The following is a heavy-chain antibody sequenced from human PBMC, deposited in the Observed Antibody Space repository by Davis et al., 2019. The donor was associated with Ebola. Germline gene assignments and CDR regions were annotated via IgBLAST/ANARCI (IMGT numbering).Heavy chain of an antibody. CDR1: GFTFSSYA. CDR2: ISGSGGST. Sequence: PGGSLRLSCAASGFTFSSYAMSWVRQAPGKGLEWVSAISGSGGSTYYADSVKGRFTISRDNSKNTLYLQMNSLRAEDTAVYYCAKGAREYCSSTSCYMNNWYFDLWGRGTLVTVSS. V-gene: IGHV3-23*01. CDR3: AKGAREYCSSTSCYMNNWYFDL. D-gene: IGHD2-2*02. J-gene: IGHJ2*01.